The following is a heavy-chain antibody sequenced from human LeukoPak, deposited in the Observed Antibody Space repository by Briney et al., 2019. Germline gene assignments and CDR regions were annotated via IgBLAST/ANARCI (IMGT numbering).Heavy chain of an antibody. CDR2: IKKDGSEK. J-gene: IGHJ4*02. V-gene: IGHV3-7*03. CDR1: GFTFSSYW. Sequence: GGSLRLSCAASGFTFSSYWMSWVRQAPGKGLEWVANIKKDGSEKYYVDSVKGRFTISRDNAKTSLYLQMNSLRAEDTAVYYCAKDFWSGYHSGYFDYWGQGTLVTVSS. D-gene: IGHD3-3*01. CDR3: AKDFWSGYHSGYFDY.